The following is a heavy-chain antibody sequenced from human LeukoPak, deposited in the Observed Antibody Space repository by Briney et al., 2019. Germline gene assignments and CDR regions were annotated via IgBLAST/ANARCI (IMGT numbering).Heavy chain of an antibody. CDR2: ITSGGDYI. V-gene: IGHV3-21*01. CDR3: ARGHYDVLCVSYKWTPDY. Sequence: GGSLRLSCAASGFTFNTFNMNWVRHAPGKGLEWVSSITSGGDYIYYADSVKGGFTPSRENAKNSLSLQLNSLRDEGTAVYYCARGHYDVLCVSYKWTPDYWGQGALVTVSS. D-gene: IGHD3-9*01. CDR1: GFTFNTFN. J-gene: IGHJ4*02.